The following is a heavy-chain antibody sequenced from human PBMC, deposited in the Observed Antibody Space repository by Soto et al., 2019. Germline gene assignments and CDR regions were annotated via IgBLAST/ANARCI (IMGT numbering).Heavy chain of an antibody. Sequence: GAXVKVSCXXXGYTCSRNAISWGRQAPGXGLGXMGWISPKSGSIKYAQKFQGRVIMTTDTSTSTAYMEVRSLRSDDTAVYYCVKDRDSNSWPSRDVWGQGTTVTVSS. J-gene: IGHJ6*02. CDR3: VKDRDSNSWPSRDV. V-gene: IGHV1-18*01. CDR2: ISPKSGSI. D-gene: IGHD3-22*01. CDR1: GYTCSRNA.